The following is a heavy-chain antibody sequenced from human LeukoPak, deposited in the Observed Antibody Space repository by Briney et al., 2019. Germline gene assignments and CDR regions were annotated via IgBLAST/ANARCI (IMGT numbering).Heavy chain of an antibody. CDR3: AREGDFWSGYLGY. Sequence: PGESLRLSCAASGFSVRISYMSWVRQAPGKGLEWVSLIYSGGSIYYADSVKGRFTISRDNSKNTLYLQMNSLRAEDTAVYYCAREGDFWSGYLGYWGQGTLVTVSS. CDR2: IYSGGSI. D-gene: IGHD3-3*01. V-gene: IGHV3-66*01. J-gene: IGHJ4*02. CDR1: GFSVRISY.